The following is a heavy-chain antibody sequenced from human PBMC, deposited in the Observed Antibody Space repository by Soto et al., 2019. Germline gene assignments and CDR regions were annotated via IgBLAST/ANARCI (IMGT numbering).Heavy chain of an antibody. J-gene: IGHJ5*02. Sequence: GGSLRLSCAASGFTFSNYVMTWVRQAPEKGLEWVSLIGASGDTTYYADSVKGRFTVSRDNSRNMLYSQMNSLRAEDTALYYCARDLSYCSGGNCQQNWFDPWGQGTLVTVSS. V-gene: IGHV3-23*01. CDR1: GFTFSNYV. D-gene: IGHD2-15*01. CDR3: ARDLSYCSGGNCQQNWFDP. CDR2: IGASGDTT.